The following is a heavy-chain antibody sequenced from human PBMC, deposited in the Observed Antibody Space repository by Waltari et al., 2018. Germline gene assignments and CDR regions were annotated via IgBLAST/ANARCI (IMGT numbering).Heavy chain of an antibody. D-gene: IGHD2-15*01. Sequence: QVRLAESGGGMVQSGGSLRRACEASGFTFRRHGLHWVRQAPGKGLEWVAFITYDGSRKFYADSVKGRFTISRDNSNDILFLDMNNLRRDDTAVYFCARGSAGKPLDNWGQGALVTVSS. V-gene: IGHV3-30*03. CDR3: ARGSAGKPLDN. CDR1: GFTFRRHG. CDR2: ITYDGSRK. J-gene: IGHJ4*02.